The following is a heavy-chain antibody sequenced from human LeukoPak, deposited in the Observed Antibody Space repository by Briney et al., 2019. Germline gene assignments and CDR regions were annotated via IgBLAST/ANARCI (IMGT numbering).Heavy chain of an antibody. CDR1: GGTFSSYA. V-gene: IGHV1-69*05. CDR2: IIPIFGTA. CDR3: AKAYSSSWSGGWFDP. Sequence: SVKVSCKASGGTFSSYAISWVRQAPGQGLEWMGGIIPIFGTANYAQKFQGRVTITTDESTSTAYMELSSLRAEDTAVYYCAKAYSSSWSGGWFDPWGQGTLVTVSS. D-gene: IGHD6-13*01. J-gene: IGHJ5*02.